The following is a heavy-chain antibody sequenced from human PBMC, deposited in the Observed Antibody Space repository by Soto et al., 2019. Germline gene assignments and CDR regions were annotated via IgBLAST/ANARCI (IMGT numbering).Heavy chain of an antibody. CDR3: AIDLEGAAHYCYGMDV. CDR2: IIPIFGTA. CDR1: GGTFSSYA. D-gene: IGHD6-6*01. J-gene: IGHJ6*02. V-gene: IGHV1-69*13. Sequence: SVKVSCKASGGTFSSYAISWVRQAPGQGLEWMGGIIPIFGTANYAQKFQGRVTITADESTSTAYMELSSLRSEDTAVYYCAIDLEGAAHYCYGMDVWGQGTTVTVSS.